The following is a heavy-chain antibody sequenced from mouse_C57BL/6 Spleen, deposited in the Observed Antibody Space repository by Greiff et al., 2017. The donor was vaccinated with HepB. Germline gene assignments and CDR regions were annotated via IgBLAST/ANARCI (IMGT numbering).Heavy chain of an antibody. CDR3: ATSLSRYDYPDY. J-gene: IGHJ2*01. CDR2: IDPSDSYT. V-gene: IGHV1-69*01. D-gene: IGHD2-4*01. CDR1: GYTFTSYW. Sequence: QVQLQQPGAELVMPGASVKLSCKASGYTFTSYWMHWVKQRPGQGLEWIGEIDPSDSYTNYNQKFKGKSTLTVDKSSSTAYMQLSSLTSEDSAVYYCATSLSRYDYPDYWGQGTTLTVSS.